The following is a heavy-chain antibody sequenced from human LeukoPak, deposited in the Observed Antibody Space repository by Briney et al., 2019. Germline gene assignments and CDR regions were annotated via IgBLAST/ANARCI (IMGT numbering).Heavy chain of an antibody. J-gene: IGHJ4*02. CDR2: INPNSGAT. V-gene: IGHV1-2*02. D-gene: IGHD3-16*01. Sequence: GASVKVSCKGSGYTFTGYYMHWVRQAPGQGLEWMAWINPNSGATNYAQRFQGRVNVTRDTSISTAYMELSSLESDDTAVYYCVRDLMTTQTWDFDYWGQGTLVSVSS. CDR3: VRDLMTTQTWDFDY. CDR1: GYTFTGYY.